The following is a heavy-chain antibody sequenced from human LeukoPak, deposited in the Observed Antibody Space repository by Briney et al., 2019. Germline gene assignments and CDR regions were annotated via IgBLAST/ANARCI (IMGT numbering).Heavy chain of an antibody. CDR2: ISYDGSNK. CDR1: GFTFSSYA. V-gene: IGHV3-30-3*02. Sequence: GGSLRLSCAASGFTFSSYAMHWVRQAPGKGLEWVAVISYDGSNKYYADSVKGRFTISRDNSKNTLYLQMNSLRAEDTAVYYCAKTPKTMPRVFDYWGQGTLVTVSS. CDR3: AKTPKTMPRVFDY. D-gene: IGHD2-2*01. J-gene: IGHJ4*02.